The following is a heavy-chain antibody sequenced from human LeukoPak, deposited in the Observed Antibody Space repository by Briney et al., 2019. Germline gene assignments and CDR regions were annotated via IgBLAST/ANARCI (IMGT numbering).Heavy chain of an antibody. CDR3: ARAIITMVRSLVDY. CDR1: GYTFTGYY. J-gene: IGHJ4*02. D-gene: IGHD3-10*01. Sequence: ASVKVSCKASGYTFTGYYMHWVRQAPGQGLEWMGWINPNSGDTNYAQKFQGRVTMTRDTSISTAYMELSRLRSDDTAVYYCARAIITMVRSLVDYWGQGTLVTVSS. CDR2: INPNSGDT. V-gene: IGHV1-2*02.